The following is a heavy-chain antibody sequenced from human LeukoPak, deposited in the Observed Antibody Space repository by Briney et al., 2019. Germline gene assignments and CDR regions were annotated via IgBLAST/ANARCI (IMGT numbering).Heavy chain of an antibody. CDR1: GGSISSSNHH. J-gene: IGHJ6*03. Sequence: SETLSLTCTVSGGSISSSNHHWAWIRQSPGMGLEWIGEINHSGSTNYNPSLKSRVTILVDTSKAQFSLKLSSVTAADTAVYYCARPNTLNTAYYYMDVGGKGTTVTVS. CDR3: ARPNTLNTAYYYMDV. D-gene: IGHD2-21*02. CDR2: INHSGST. V-gene: IGHV4-39*07.